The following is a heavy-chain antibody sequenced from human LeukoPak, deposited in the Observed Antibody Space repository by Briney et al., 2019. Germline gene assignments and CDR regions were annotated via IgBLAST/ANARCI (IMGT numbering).Heavy chain of an antibody. J-gene: IGHJ6*02. CDR3: ASLPRVYYYGMDV. CDR1: GGSFSGYY. CDR2: INHSGST. V-gene: IGHV4-34*01. Sequence: SETLSLTCAVYGGSFSGYYWSWIRQPPGKGLEWIGEINHSGSTNYNPSLKSRVTISVDTSKNQFSLKLSSVTAADTAVYYCASLPRVYYYGMDVWGQGTTVTVSS.